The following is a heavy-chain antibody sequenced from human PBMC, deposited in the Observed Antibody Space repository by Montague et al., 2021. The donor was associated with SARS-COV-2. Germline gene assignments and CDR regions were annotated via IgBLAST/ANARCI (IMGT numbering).Heavy chain of an antibody. CDR2: VYYIGDT. V-gene: IGHV4-59*08. D-gene: IGHD6-19*01. Sequence: SETLSLTCTVSGGSTVSEYRNRTRESTGKRQERIGYVYYIGDTKYNPSLQSRVTISIGTSENQFSLRLNSVTAADTAVYFCARGWAFDPWGQGRLVTVSS. CDR1: GGSTVSEY. J-gene: IGHJ3*01. CDR3: ARGWAFDP.